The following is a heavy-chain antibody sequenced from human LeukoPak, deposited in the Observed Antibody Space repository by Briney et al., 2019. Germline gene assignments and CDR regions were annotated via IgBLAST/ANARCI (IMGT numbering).Heavy chain of an antibody. CDR2: ISWNSDNI. D-gene: IGHD4-17*01. CDR3: AKGFATTVTTNFDY. V-gene: IGHV3-9*01. Sequence: GRSLRLSCAASGVTFDDDGMSWVRQAPGKGLEWVSGISWNSDNIGYADSVKGRFTISRDNAKKSLYLQMNSLRVEDTALYYCAKGFATTVTTNFDYWGQGTLVTVSS. J-gene: IGHJ4*02. CDR1: GVTFDDDG.